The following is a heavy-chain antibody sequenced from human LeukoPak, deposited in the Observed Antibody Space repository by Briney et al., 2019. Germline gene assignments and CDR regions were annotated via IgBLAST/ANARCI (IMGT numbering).Heavy chain of an antibody. CDR2: IYYSGST. CDR3: ARDDNYDSSGLDY. CDR1: GGSISGYY. V-gene: IGHV4-59*01. D-gene: IGHD3-22*01. Sequence: SETLSLTCTVSGGSISGYYWSWIRQPPGKGLEWIGYIYYSGSTNYNPSLKSRVTISVDTSKNQFSLKLSSVTAADTAVYYCARDDNYDSSGLDYWGQGTLVTVSS. J-gene: IGHJ4*02.